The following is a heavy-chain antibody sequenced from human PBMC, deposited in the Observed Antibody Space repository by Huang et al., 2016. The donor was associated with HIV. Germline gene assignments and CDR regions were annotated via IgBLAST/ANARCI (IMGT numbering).Heavy chain of an antibody. V-gene: IGHV3-30*04. CDR2: ISYDGRNK. J-gene: IGHJ4*02. Sequence: QVQLVESGGGVVQPGRSLRLSCAASGFTFSSYVMHWVRQAPGKGLGWVAVISYDGRNKYYAESVKGRFTISRDNSKNTLYLQMNSLRAEDTAVYYCARDRGSSWYLVGFALDYWGQGTLVTVSS. D-gene: IGHD6-13*01. CDR1: GFTFSSYV. CDR3: ARDRGSSWYLVGFALDY.